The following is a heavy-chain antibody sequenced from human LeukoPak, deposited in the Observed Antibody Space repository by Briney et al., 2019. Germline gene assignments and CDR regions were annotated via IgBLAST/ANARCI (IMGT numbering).Heavy chain of an antibody. CDR2: VSYDGSNT. J-gene: IGHJ5*02. CDR1: GINISSYG. Sequence: GRSLRLSCATSGINISSYGMHWVRQAPGKGLEWVAVVSYDGSNTHYADSVKGRFTISRDNSKNTLYLQMNSLTSEDTAVYYCARDIGPKYCSSTSCHLNWFDPWGQGTLVTVSS. CDR3: ARDIGPKYCSSTSCHLNWFDP. V-gene: IGHV3-30*03. D-gene: IGHD2-2*01.